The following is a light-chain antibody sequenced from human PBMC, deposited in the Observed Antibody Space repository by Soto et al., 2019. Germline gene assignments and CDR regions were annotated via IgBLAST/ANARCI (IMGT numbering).Light chain of an antibody. J-gene: IGKJ1*01. CDR1: QSLNNR. Sequence: GDRVTITCRSSQSLNNRLAWYQQMPGKAPHLLIYDASSLESGVPSRFRGSGSETEFTLTISGLQPDDFATYYCQQFSDGWKFGQGTKVEV. CDR2: DAS. CDR3: QQFSDGWK. V-gene: IGKV1-5*01.